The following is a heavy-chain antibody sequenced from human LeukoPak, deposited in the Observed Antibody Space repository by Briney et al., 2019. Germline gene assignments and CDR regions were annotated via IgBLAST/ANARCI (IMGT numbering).Heavy chain of an antibody. CDR1: GYTFTDYA. CDR2: INTNTGNP. J-gene: IGHJ4*02. CDR3: ARAGTATLLLPTTRGY. Sequence: ASVKVSCKASGYTFTDYAMNWVRQAPGQGLEWMGWINTNTGNPTYAQGSTGRFVFSLDTSVSTAYLQISSLKAEDTAVYYCARAGTATLLLPTTRGYWGQGTLVTVSS. V-gene: IGHV7-4-1*02. D-gene: IGHD3-22*01.